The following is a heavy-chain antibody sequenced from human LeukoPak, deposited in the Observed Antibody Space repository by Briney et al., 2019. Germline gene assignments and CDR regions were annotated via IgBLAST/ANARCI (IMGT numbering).Heavy chain of an antibody. CDR3: ASRGQYCSSTSCYLIS. J-gene: IGHJ5*02. V-gene: IGHV1-2*02. CDR1: GYTFTAYY. Sequence: GASVKVSCKASGYTFTAYYIHWVRQAPGQGLEWMGWVNPKSGGTNYAQKFQGRVTMTRDTSITTGYMELHGLRSDGTAMYYCASRGQYCSSTSCYLISWGPGTLVTVSS. D-gene: IGHD2-2*01. CDR2: VNPKSGGT.